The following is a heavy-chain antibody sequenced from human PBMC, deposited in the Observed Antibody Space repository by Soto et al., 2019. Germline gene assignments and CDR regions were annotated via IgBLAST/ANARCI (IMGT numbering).Heavy chain of an antibody. CDR2: INASNGNI. Sequence: ASVKVSYKSCRYLFTRYAMHWVRHASGQRRVGMRWINASNGNIKYSKNFQDRVTITRDTSESTAYTELSSLRCENTAVYYCASSKVVVVPAGPLDVWGQGTTVTVSS. J-gene: IGHJ6*02. D-gene: IGHD2-2*01. CDR3: ASSKVVVVPAGPLDV. V-gene: IGHV1-3*01. CDR1: RYLFTRYA.